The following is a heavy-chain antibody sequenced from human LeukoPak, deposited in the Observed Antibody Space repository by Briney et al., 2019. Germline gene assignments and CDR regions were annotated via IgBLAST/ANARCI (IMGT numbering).Heavy chain of an antibody. CDR2: ISGRGGST. J-gene: IGHJ3*02. CDR3: AKILNHFDSIYAFDM. CDR1: GFTFSSYA. V-gene: IGHV3-23*01. D-gene: IGHD3-22*01. Sequence: GGSLRLSCAASGFTFSSYAMSWVRQAPGKGLEWVSAISGRGGSTYYADSVKGRFTISRDNSKNTLYLQMNSLRAEDTAEYYCAKILNHFDSIYAFDMWGQGTMVTVSS.